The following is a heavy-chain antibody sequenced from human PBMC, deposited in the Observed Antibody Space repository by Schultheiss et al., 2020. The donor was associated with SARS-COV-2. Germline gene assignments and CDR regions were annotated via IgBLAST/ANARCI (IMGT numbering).Heavy chain of an antibody. J-gene: IGHJ6*02. V-gene: IGHV3-15*01. CDR1: GFTFSSHA. Sequence: GGSLRLSCAASGFTFSSHAMGWVRQVPGKGLEWVGRIKSKTDGGTTDYAAPVKGRFTISRDDSKNTLYLQMNSLKTEDTAVYYCARTGYGENGMDVWGQGTMVTVSS. CDR2: IKSKTDGGTT. CDR3: ARTGYGENGMDV. D-gene: IGHD4-17*01.